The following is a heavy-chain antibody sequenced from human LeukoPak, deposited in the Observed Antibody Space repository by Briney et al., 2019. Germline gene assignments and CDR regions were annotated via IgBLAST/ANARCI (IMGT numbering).Heavy chain of an antibody. CDR3: ARGGLRYRTNDVCPGGDPYYMDV. D-gene: IGHD2-8*01. V-gene: IGHV1-8*01. CDR2: MNPDSGNT. J-gene: IGHJ6*03. Sequence: ASVKVSCKASGYTFTSYDIKWVRQATGQGLEWMGWMNPDSGNTGYAQKFQGRVTMTRNTFTSTAYMELSSLRSEDTAVYYCARGGLRYRTNDVCPGGDPYYMDVWGKGTTVTVSS. CDR1: GYTFTSYD.